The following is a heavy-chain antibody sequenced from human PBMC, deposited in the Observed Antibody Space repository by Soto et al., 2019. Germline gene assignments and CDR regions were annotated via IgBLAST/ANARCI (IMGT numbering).Heavy chain of an antibody. D-gene: IGHD2-21*01. Sequence: SQTLSLTCAISGDSVSSNSAAWNWIRQSPSRGLEWLGRTYYRSKWYNDYAVSVKSRITINPDTSKNQFSLQLNSVTPEDTAVYYCAKEEYCGGDCYSNAFDIWGQGTMVTVSS. CDR1: GDSVSSNSAA. J-gene: IGHJ3*02. V-gene: IGHV6-1*01. CDR3: AKEEYCGGDCYSNAFDI. CDR2: TYYRSKWYN.